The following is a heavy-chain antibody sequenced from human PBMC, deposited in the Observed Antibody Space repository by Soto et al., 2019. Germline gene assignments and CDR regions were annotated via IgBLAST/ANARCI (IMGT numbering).Heavy chain of an antibody. J-gene: IGHJ4*02. CDR2: IYYSGST. Sequence: XETLSLTCTVSGVSVSSGSYYWSWMRQPPGKGLEWIGYIYYSGSTNYNPSLKSRVTISVDTSKNQFSLKLGSVTAADTAVYYCARFRSHSRGYYSPLDYWGQGTLVSVSS. V-gene: IGHV4-61*01. CDR1: GVSVSSGSYY. CDR3: ARFRSHSRGYYSPLDY. D-gene: IGHD3-22*01.